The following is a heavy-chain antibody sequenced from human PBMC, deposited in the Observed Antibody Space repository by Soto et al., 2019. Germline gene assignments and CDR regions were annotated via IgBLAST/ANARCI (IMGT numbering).Heavy chain of an antibody. D-gene: IGHD4-17*01. CDR2: ISGSGVST. CDR1: GFTFSSYA. Sequence: PGGSLRLSCAASGFTFSSYAMSWVRQAPGKGLEWVSAISGSGVSTYYADSVKGRFTISRDNSKNTLYLQMNSLRAEDTAVYYCARDPNGDYLGAFDFWGQKTMVTVSS. J-gene: IGHJ3*01. V-gene: IGHV3-23*01. CDR3: ARDPNGDYLGAFDF.